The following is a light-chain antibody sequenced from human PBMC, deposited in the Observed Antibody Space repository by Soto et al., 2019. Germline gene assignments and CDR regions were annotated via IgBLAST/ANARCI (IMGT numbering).Light chain of an antibody. V-gene: IGLV4-69*01. CDR3: QTWGTVV. CDR2: LNSDGSH. J-gene: IGLJ2*01. Sequence: QLVLTQSPSASASLGASVKLTCTLSSGHSNYAIAWHQQQPEKGPRYLMKLNSDGSHSKGDGIPDRFSGSSSGAERHLTISSLQSEDEADYYCQTWGTVVFGGGTKLTVL. CDR1: SGHSNYA.